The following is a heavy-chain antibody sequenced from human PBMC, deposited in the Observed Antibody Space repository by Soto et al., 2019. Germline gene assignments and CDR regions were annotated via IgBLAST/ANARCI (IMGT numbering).Heavy chain of an antibody. Sequence: GGSLRLSCVASGITFSGSWMDWVRQDPRKGLLWVSRINTYGTDTTYADSVKGRFTISRDNARNTLYLQMNSLRPEDTAVYYCANDFYGSLNYWGQGTLVTVSS. D-gene: IGHD3-10*01. V-gene: IGHV3-74*03. CDR1: GITFSGSW. CDR3: ANDFYGSLNY. J-gene: IGHJ4*02. CDR2: INTYGTDT.